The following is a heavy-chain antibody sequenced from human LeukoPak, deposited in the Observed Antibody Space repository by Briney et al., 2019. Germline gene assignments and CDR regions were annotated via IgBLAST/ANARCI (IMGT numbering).Heavy chain of an antibody. J-gene: IGHJ3*02. CDR1: GYTFTGYY. V-gene: IGHV1-2*02. D-gene: IGHD2-21*02. CDR3: ASPPFDVVVTSPSDAFDI. Sequence: GASVKVSCKASGYTFTGYYMHWVRQAPGQGLEWMGWINPNSGGTNYAQKFQGRVTMTRDTSISTAYMELSRLRSDDTAVYYCASPPFDVVVTSPSDAFDIWGQGTMVTVSS. CDR2: INPNSGGT.